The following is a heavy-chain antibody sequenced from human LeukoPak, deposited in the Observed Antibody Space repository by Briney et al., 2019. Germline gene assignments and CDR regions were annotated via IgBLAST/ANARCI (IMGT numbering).Heavy chain of an antibody. Sequence: SGGSLRLSCAASGFTFSSYEMNWVRQAPGEGLEWVAVISYDGSNKYYADSVKGRFTISRDNSKNTLYLQMNSLRAEDTAVYYCAKYNLGHSSGWYTRNDYYYYYMDVWGEGTTVTVSS. CDR1: GFTFSSYE. CDR2: ISYDGSNK. D-gene: IGHD6-19*01. CDR3: AKYNLGHSSGWYTRNDYYYYYMDV. V-gene: IGHV3-30*18. J-gene: IGHJ6*03.